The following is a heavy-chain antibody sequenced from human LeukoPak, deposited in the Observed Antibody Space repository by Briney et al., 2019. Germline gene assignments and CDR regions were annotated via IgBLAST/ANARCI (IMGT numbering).Heavy chain of an antibody. Sequence: GGSLRLSCAASGFTFSSYSMNWVRQAPGKGLEWVSSISSSSSYIYYADSVKGRFTISRDNAKNSLYLQMNSLRAEDTAVYYCASRNIDYVWGSYRDAFDIWGQGTMVTVSS. CDR1: GFTFSSYS. D-gene: IGHD3-16*02. CDR2: ISSSSSYI. V-gene: IGHV3-21*01. J-gene: IGHJ3*02. CDR3: ASRNIDYVWGSYRDAFDI.